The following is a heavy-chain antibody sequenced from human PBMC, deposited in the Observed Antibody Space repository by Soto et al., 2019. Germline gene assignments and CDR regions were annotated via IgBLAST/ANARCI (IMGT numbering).Heavy chain of an antibody. D-gene: IGHD6-13*01. V-gene: IGHV3-23*01. Sequence: HPGGSLRLSCAASGFTFSSYAMSWVRQAPGKGLEWVSAISGSGGSTYYADSVKGRFTISRDNSKNTLYLQMNSLRAEDTAVYYCAKDTGMHSWYTYGMEVWGQGTTVTVSS. CDR2: ISGSGGST. CDR3: AKDTGMHSWYTYGMEV. J-gene: IGHJ6*01. CDR1: GFTFSSYA.